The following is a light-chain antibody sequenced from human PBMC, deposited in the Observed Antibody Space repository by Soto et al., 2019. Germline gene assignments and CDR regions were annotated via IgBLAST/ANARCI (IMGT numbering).Light chain of an antibody. CDR2: GAS. CDR3: QQYGSSLRT. CDR1: QSVSSNY. J-gene: IGKJ1*01. Sequence: EIVLTQSPGTLSLSPGERATLSCRASQSVSSNYLAWYQQKPGQAPRLLIYGASSRATGIPDRFSGSGSGTDFTLTISRLEPKDFAVYYCQQYGSSLRTFGQGTKVDIK. V-gene: IGKV3-20*01.